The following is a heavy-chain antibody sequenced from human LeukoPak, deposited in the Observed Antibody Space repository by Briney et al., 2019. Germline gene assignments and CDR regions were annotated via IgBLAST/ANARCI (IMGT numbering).Heavy chain of an antibody. CDR2: IYYSGST. D-gene: IGHD5-24*01. V-gene: IGHV4-59*01. CDR3: ARVRSGPIFDY. Sequence: SETLSLTCTVSGGSISSYYWSWIRQPPGKGLEWIGYIYYSGSTNYNPSLKSRVTISVDTSKNQFSLKLSSVTAADTAVYYCARVRSGPIFDYWGQGTLVTVSS. J-gene: IGHJ4*02. CDR1: GGSISSYY.